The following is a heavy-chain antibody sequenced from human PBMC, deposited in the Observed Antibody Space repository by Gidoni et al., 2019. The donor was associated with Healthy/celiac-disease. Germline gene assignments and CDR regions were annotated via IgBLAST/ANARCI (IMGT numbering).Heavy chain of an antibody. Sequence: EVQLVQSGAEVKKPGESLKISCKGSGYSFTSYWIGWVRQMPGKGLEWIGIRYPGDSDTRYSPSFQGQLTISADKSISTAYLQWSSLKASYTAMYYCARHRHCSSTSCRVYYYMDVWGKGTTVTVSS. D-gene: IGHD2-2*01. J-gene: IGHJ6*03. V-gene: IGHV5-51*01. CDR2: RYPGDSDT. CDR1: GYSFTSYW. CDR3: ARHRHCSSTSCRVYYYMDV.